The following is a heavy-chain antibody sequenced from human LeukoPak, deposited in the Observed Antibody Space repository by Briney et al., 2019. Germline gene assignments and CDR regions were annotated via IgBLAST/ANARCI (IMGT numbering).Heavy chain of an antibody. CDR2: ISWDGGST. CDR1: GFTFDDYA. J-gene: IGHJ4*02. D-gene: IGHD6-13*01. V-gene: IGHV3-43D*03. CDR3: ASPVIEAAGTDY. Sequence: GGSLRLSCAASGFTFDDYAMHWVRRAPGKGLEWVSLISWDGGSTYYADSVKGRFTISRDNSKNSLYLQMNSLRAEDTAVYYCASPVIEAAGTDYWGQGTLVTVSS.